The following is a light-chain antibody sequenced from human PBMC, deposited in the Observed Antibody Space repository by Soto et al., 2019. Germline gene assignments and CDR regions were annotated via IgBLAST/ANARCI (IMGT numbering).Light chain of an antibody. Sequence: QLVLTQSPSASASLGASVNLTCTLSSGHSSFDIAWHQQQPEKGPRYLMKLNSDGSHNKGDGIPDRFSGSSSGAERYLTISSLQSEDEADYYCQTWGTGVWVFGGGTKLTVL. CDR2: LNSDGSH. J-gene: IGLJ3*02. CDR3: QTWGTGVWV. V-gene: IGLV4-69*01. CDR1: SGHSSFD.